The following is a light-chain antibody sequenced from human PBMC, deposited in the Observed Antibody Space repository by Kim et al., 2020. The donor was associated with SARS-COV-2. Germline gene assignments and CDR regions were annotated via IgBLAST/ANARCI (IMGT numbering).Light chain of an antibody. Sequence: SAAVGDTGTISGRASQGIRTSVAWYQARPGTAPKLLIHRASNLQSGVPPNFSGSGSETEFTLTSSSLQPDDFATYYCQQYDSYPYTFGQGTKLEI. CDR3: QQYDSYPYT. CDR2: RAS. J-gene: IGKJ2*01. CDR1: QGIRTS. V-gene: IGKV1-5*03.